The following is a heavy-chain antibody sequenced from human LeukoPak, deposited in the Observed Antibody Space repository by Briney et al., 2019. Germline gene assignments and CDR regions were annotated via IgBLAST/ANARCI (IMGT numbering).Heavy chain of an antibody. Sequence: KSSETLSLTCTVSGGSISSGGYYWSWIRQHLGKGLEWIGYIYYGGSTYYNPSLKSRVTISVDTSKNQFSLKLSSVTAADTAVYYCASSHRDIWGSYRNDYWGQGTLVTVSS. J-gene: IGHJ4*02. D-gene: IGHD3-16*02. CDR1: GGSISSGGYY. CDR2: IYYGGST. V-gene: IGHV4-31*03. CDR3: ASSHRDIWGSYRNDY.